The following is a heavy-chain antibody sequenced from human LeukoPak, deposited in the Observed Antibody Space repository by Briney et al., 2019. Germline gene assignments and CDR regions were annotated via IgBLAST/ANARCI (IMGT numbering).Heavy chain of an antibody. J-gene: IGHJ6*03. V-gene: IGHV3-74*01. Sequence: GGSLKLSCAASGFTFSSYWMHWVRQAPGKGLVWVSRINSDGSSTSYADSVKGRFTISRDNAKNTLYLQMNSLRAEDTAVYYCAREGRIQNYYYYMDVWGKGTTVTVSS. CDR1: GFTFSSYW. CDR3: AREGRIQNYYYYMDV. CDR2: INSDGSST.